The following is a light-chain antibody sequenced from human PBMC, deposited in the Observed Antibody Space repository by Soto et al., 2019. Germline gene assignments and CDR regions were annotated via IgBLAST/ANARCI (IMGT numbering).Light chain of an antibody. CDR3: SSYAGSNYLARV. J-gene: IGLJ2*01. V-gene: IGLV2-8*01. CDR2: EVS. CDR1: SSDVGGYKY. Sequence: QSVLTQPPSASGSPGQSVTISCTGTSSDVGGYKYVSWYQQHPGKSPKLMIYEVSKRPSGVPDRFSGSKSGNTASLTVSGLQAADDPDYCCSSYAGSNYLARVFCGVTALTVL.